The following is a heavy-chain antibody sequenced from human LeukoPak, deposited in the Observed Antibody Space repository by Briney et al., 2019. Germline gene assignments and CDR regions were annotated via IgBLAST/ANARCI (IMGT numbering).Heavy chain of an antibody. CDR1: GGSISSYY. V-gene: IGHV4-59*08. CDR2: IYYSGST. J-gene: IGHJ4*02. CDR3: ARLFYHDSSGSLDY. Sequence: SETLSLTCTVSGGSISSYYWSWIRQPPGKGLEWIGYIYYSGSTNYNPSLKSRVTISVDTSKNQFSLKLSSVTAADTAVYYCARLFYHDSSGSLDYWGQGTLVTVSS. D-gene: IGHD3-22*01.